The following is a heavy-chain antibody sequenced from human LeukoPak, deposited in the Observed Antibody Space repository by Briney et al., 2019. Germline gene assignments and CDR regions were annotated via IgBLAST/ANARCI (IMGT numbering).Heavy chain of an antibody. J-gene: IGHJ4*02. V-gene: IGHV4-34*01. Sequence: SETLSLTCAVYGGSLSGYYWRWIRQYPGKALEWIGEIKPGGITYYNLSVKSRGSILADTSKNQLFLNLNSATAADTAVYYCVRGISGVVGDYWGQGTLVTVSS. CDR3: VRGISGVVGDY. D-gene: IGHD3-10*01. CDR2: IKPGGIT. CDR1: GGSLSGYY.